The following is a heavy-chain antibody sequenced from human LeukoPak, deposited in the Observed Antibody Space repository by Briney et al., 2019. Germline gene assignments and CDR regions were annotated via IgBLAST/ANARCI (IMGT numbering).Heavy chain of an antibody. J-gene: IGHJ4*02. CDR3: ARGIYRRYQLLLDY. D-gene: IGHD2-2*01. Sequence: QPGGSLRLSCAASGFTVSSKYMSWVRQAPGKGLEWVSVICSGGSTYYTDSVKGRFTISRDNSKNTVYLQMNSLRAEDTAVYYCARGIYRRYQLLLDYWGQGTLVTVSS. CDR1: GFTVSSKY. V-gene: IGHV3-53*01. CDR2: ICSGGST.